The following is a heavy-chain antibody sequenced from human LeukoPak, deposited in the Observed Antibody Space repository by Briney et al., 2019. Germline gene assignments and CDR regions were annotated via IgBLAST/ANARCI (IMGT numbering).Heavy chain of an antibody. CDR1: GYTFTGYY. J-gene: IGHJ4*02. D-gene: IGHD6-13*01. CDR2: INPSGGST. V-gene: IGHV1-46*01. Sequence: ASVKVSCKASGYTFTGYYMHWVRQAPGQGLEWMGIINPSGGSTSYAQKFQGRVTMTRDTSTSTVYMELSSLRSEDTAVYYCARDRGTIAAAGKGPRTLGYWGQGTLVTVSS. CDR3: ARDRGTIAAAGKGPRTLGY.